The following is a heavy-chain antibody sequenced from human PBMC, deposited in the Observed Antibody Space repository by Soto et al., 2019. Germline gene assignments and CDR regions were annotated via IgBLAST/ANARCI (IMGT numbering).Heavy chain of an antibody. D-gene: IGHD2-15*01. CDR2: ISGSGSSI. J-gene: IGHJ3*02. CDR1: GFTFSSYA. CDR3: ARDTIKVVAAKPHDAFDI. Sequence: GGSLRLSCAASGFTFSSYAMSWVRQAPGKGLEWVSAISGSGSSIYYADSVKGRFTISRDNSKNSLYLQMNSLRAEDTAVYYCARDTIKVVAAKPHDAFDIWGQGTMVTVSS. V-gene: IGHV3-23*01.